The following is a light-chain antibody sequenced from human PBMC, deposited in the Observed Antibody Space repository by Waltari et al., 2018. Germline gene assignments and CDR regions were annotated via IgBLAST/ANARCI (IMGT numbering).Light chain of an antibody. CDR3: SSYAGSMTLV. CDR1: SSDVGRYNF. J-gene: IGLJ2*01. Sequence: QSALTQPPSASGSPGQSVTISCTGTSSDVGRYNFVSWYQQHPGKAPKLIIYEVTERPSGVPERFSGAKSGNTASLTVSGLQTEDESYYYCSSYAGSMTLVFGGGTKLTVL. CDR2: EVT. V-gene: IGLV2-8*01.